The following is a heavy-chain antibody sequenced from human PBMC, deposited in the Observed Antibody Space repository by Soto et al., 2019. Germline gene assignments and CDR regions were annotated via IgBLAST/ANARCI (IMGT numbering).Heavy chain of an antibody. CDR3: ARSGVTGIVIPSHWLDP. CDR1: GDSIGGVGY. D-gene: IGHD2-21*02. J-gene: IGHJ5*02. V-gene: IGHV4-31*03. CDR2: ISSSGST. Sequence: SETLSLTCTVSGDSIGGVGYWSWIRQFPGRGLEWIGCISSSGSTYYNPALNNRISLSLDTSQNQFSLKLLSVTAADTAIYYCARSGVTGIVIPSHWLDPWGQGTLVTVSS.